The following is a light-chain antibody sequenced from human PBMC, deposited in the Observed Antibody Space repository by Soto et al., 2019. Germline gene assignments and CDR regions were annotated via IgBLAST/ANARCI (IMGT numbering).Light chain of an antibody. CDR1: ISDIGGYNY. Sequence: QSALTQPASVPGSPGQSITISCSGSISDIGGYNYVSWYQQHPVKAPKLLIYEVSNRPSGVSDRFSASKSGNTASLTISGLQAEDEADYYCSSYTNSGTLVFGGGTKLTVL. J-gene: IGLJ2*01. CDR2: EVS. CDR3: SSYTNSGTLV. V-gene: IGLV2-14*01.